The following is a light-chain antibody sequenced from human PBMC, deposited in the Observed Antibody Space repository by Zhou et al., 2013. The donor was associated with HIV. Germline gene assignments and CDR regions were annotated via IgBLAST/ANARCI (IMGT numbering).Light chain of an antibody. Sequence: DIVLTQSPGTLSLSPGERATLSCRASRSVSAKYFAWYQQKPGQAPRLLIYATSKRATGIPDRFSGSGSGTDFTLTIGGLEPEDFAVFYCQQYDSPPYTFGQGTKVDVK. CDR1: RSVSAKY. CDR3: QQYDSPPYT. V-gene: IGKV3-20*01. J-gene: IGKJ2*01. CDR2: ATS.